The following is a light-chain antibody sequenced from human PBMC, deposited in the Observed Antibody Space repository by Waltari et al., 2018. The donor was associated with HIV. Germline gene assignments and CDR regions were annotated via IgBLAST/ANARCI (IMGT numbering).Light chain of an antibody. V-gene: IGLV3-1*01. CDR3: QVWDRGTAV. J-gene: IGLJ2*01. CDR1: DLTDKY. CDR2: QD. Sequence: SYDLTQPLSVSVSPGETASITCSGDDLTDKYAYWYQQKPGQSPLLVIYQDTQPSGIPERFSGSSSGNTAALTISGTQPMDEADYFCQVWDRGTAVFGGGTKVTVL.